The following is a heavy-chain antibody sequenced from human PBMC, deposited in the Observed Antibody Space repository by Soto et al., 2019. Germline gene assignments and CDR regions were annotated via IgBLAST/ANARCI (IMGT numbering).Heavy chain of an antibody. J-gene: IGHJ6*02. CDR2: VSGQGDST. Sequence: QPGGSLRLSCSASGFTLRNYVMHWVRQAPGKGLEYISAVSGQGDSTFYADSVKGRFTISRDDSKNTLYLQMNSLKTEDTAVYYCTTDGGLWTTLAPTREYGLDVWGQGTTVTVSS. CDR1: GFTLRNYV. D-gene: IGHD2-21*01. CDR3: TTDGGLWTTLAPTREYGLDV. V-gene: IGHV3-64*04.